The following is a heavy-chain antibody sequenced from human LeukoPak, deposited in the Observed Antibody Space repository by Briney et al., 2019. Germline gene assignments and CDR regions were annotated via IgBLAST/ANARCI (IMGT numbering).Heavy chain of an antibody. CDR3: ARGSFRREGTLRYFDWLSFDY. CDR2: INPSGGST. CDR1: GYTFTSYY. Sequence: ASVKVSCKASGYTFTSYYMHWVRQAPGQGLEWMGIINPSGGSTSYAQKFQGRVTMTRDTSTSTVYMELSSLRSGDTAVYYCARGSFRREGTLRYFDWLSFDYWGQGTLVTVSS. D-gene: IGHD3-9*01. J-gene: IGHJ4*02. V-gene: IGHV1-46*01.